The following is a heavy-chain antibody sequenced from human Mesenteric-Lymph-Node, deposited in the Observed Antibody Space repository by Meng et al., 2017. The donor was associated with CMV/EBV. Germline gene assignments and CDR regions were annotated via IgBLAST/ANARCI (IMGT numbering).Heavy chain of an antibody. J-gene: IGHJ4*01. Sequence: SETLSLTCTVSASSISSDYYWGWIRQPSGKGLEWIGSIYHSGSTYYNPSLKSRVTVSVDASKNQFSLKLSSVTAADTAVYYCARASIFGVVIDYWGHGTLVTVSS. CDR2: IYHSGST. CDR1: ASSISSDYY. V-gene: IGHV4-38-2*02. CDR3: ARASIFGVVIDY. D-gene: IGHD3-3*01.